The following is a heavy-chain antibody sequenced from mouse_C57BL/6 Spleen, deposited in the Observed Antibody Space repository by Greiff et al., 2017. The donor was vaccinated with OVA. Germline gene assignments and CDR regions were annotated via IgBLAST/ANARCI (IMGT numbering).Heavy chain of an antibody. J-gene: IGHJ4*01. CDR2: IYPGDGDT. D-gene: IGHD2-4*01. Sequence: QVQLKESGPELVKPGASVKISCKASGYAFSSSWMNWVKQRPGKGLEWIGRIYPGDGDTNYNGKFKGKATLTAYKSSSTAYMQLSSLTSEDSAVYFCARGGLRRYAMDYWGQGTSVTVSS. V-gene: IGHV1-82*01. CDR1: GYAFSSSW. CDR3: ARGGLRRYAMDY.